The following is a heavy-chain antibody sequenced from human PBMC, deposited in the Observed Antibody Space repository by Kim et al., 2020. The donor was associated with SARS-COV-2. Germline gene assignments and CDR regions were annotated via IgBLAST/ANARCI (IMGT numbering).Heavy chain of an antibody. J-gene: IGHJ3*02. V-gene: IGHV3-74*01. Sequence: TFYSDSVRGRFTVSRNNAKNTLYLKMDSLRAEYTDVYYCARDRGLPDSFDIWGQGTVVTVSS. D-gene: IGHD3-10*01. CDR3: ARDRGLPDSFDI. CDR2: T.